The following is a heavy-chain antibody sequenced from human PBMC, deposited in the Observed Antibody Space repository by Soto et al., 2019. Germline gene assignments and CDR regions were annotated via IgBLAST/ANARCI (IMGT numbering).Heavy chain of an antibody. D-gene: IGHD2-15*01. V-gene: IGHV3-23*04. CDR1: GFTFSTYA. J-gene: IGHJ4*02. Sequence: EVQLVESGGGVVQPGGSLRLSCAASGFTFSTYAMNWVRQAPGKGLEWVSTISISGDSTYYADSVKGRFTISRDNSKNTVFLQMNSLRAEDTAMYYCANQHLQYCSGGTCIPFGFWGQGALVTVSS. CDR3: ANQHLQYCSGGTCIPFGF. CDR2: ISISGDST.